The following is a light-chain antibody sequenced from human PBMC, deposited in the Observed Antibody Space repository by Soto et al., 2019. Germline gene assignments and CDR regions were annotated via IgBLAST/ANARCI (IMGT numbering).Light chain of an antibody. Sequence: PGETATLSCRASQSVRSHLAWYQQRPGQPPRLLIYDASYRATGVPPRFSGSGSGTEFTLTISSRESGDSAIYYCQQRSDWTPITFGQGTRLEIK. CDR1: QSVRSH. CDR2: DAS. V-gene: IGKV3-11*01. J-gene: IGKJ5*01. CDR3: QQRSDWTPIT.